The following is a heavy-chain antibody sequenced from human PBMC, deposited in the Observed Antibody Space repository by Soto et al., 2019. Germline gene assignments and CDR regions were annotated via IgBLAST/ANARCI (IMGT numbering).Heavy chain of an antibody. CDR2: IYYSGST. J-gene: IGHJ5*02. Sequence: SGTLSLTCTVSGGSISSGGYYWSWIRQHPGKGLEWIGYIYYSGSTYYNPSLKSRVTISVDTSKNQFSLKLSSVTAADTAVYYCARVLHGGNSRGSHHWFDPWRQGTLDTVSS. CDR3: ARVLHGGNSRGSHHWFDP. V-gene: IGHV4-31*03. D-gene: IGHD2-21*02. CDR1: GGSISSGGYY.